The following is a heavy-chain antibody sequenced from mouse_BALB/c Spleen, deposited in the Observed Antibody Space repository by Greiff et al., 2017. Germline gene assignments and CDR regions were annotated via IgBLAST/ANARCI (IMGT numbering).Heavy chain of an antibody. Sequence: DVQLQESGPGLVKPSQSLSLTCSVTGYSITSGYYWNWIRQFPGNKLEWMGYISYDGSNNYNPSLKNRISITRDTSKNQFFLKLNSVTTEDTATYYCASGGNYGAMDYWGQGTSVTVSS. D-gene: IGHD2-1*01. V-gene: IGHV3-6*02. CDR1: GYSITSGYY. CDR3: ASGGNYGAMDY. CDR2: ISYDGSN. J-gene: IGHJ4*01.